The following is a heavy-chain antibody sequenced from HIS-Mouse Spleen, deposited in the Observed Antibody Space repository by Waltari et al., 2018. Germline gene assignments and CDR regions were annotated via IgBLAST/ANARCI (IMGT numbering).Heavy chain of an antibody. Sequence: QLQLQESGPGLVKPSETLSLPCTVSGGSISSSSYYWGWIPQPPGKGLEWIGSMYYNGRTDYIPSLKSRVTISVDTYKNQFCLKLSSVTAADTAVYYCAREIPYSSSWYDWYFDLWGRGTLVTVSS. CDR1: GGSISSSSYY. CDR3: AREIPYSSSWYDWYFDL. D-gene: IGHD6-13*01. CDR2: MYYNGRT. V-gene: IGHV4-39*07. J-gene: IGHJ2*01.